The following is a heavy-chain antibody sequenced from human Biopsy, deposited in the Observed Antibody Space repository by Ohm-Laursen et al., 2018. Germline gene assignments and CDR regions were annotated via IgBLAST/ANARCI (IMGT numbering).Heavy chain of an antibody. D-gene: IGHD1-26*01. CDR1: GGTFINYA. Sequence: SVKVSCNASGGTFINYAISWVRRAPGQGLEWMGGIIPMFGTANYAQMFQGRVTISADESTSTSYMELSSLTTEDTAIYYCARGPHSGSHSCFDYWGRGTLVTVSS. CDR3: ARGPHSGSHSCFDY. V-gene: IGHV1-69*13. CDR2: IIPMFGTA. J-gene: IGHJ4*02.